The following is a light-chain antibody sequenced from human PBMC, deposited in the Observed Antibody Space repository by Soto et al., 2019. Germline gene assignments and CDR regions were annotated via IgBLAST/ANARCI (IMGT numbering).Light chain of an antibody. V-gene: IGKV3-20*01. Sequence: EIVLTQSPGTLSLSPGQRATLSCRASESISRDYLAWYQQKPGQPPRLLIYGASSRATGIPDRFSGSGSGTDFTLTISRLEPEDFAVFYCQHYDSLPITFGQGTRLEIK. J-gene: IGKJ5*01. CDR1: ESISRDY. CDR3: QHYDSLPIT. CDR2: GAS.